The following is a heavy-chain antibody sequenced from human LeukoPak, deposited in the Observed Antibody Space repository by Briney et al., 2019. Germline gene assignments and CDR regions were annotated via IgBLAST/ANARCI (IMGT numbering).Heavy chain of an antibody. CDR2: ISSSSSYI. Sequence: GGSLRLSCAASGFTFSSYSMNWVRQAPGKGLEWVSSISSSSSYIYYADSVKGRFTISRDNSKNSLYLQMNSLRTEDTALYYCARGTMVRGVHSDYYFDYWGQGTLVTVSS. V-gene: IGHV3-21*04. D-gene: IGHD3-10*01. J-gene: IGHJ4*02. CDR3: ARGTMVRGVHSDYYFDY. CDR1: GFTFSSYS.